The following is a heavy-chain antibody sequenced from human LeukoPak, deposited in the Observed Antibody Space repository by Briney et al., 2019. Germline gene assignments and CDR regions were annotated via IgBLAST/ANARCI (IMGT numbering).Heavy chain of an antibody. J-gene: IGHJ4*02. CDR3: ARDSSGWYRASDFDY. V-gene: IGHV3-11*04. CDR1: GFTFSDYY. CDR2: ISSSGTTI. Sequence: NTGGSLRLSCAASGFTFSDYYMTWIRQAPGKGLEWVSYISSSGTTIYYADSVKGRFTISRDNAKNSLYLQMNSLRAEDTAVYYCARDSSGWYRASDFDYWGQGTLVTVSS. D-gene: IGHD6-19*01.